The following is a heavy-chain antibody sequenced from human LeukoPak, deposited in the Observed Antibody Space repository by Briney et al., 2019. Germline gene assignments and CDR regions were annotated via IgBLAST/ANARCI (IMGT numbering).Heavy chain of an antibody. CDR1: GFTFTTYG. Sequence: GGSLRLSCEASGFTFTTYGMHWVRQAPGKGLEWVAFISYDGRKTYFGDSVKGRCTISRDNSENTLYLEMHSLRSEDTAVYYCAKGLRWVGKYYRNHFDYWGQGTLVTVSS. V-gene: IGHV3-30*18. D-gene: IGHD3-10*01. J-gene: IGHJ4*02. CDR2: ISYDGRKT. CDR3: AKGLRWVGKYYRNHFDY.